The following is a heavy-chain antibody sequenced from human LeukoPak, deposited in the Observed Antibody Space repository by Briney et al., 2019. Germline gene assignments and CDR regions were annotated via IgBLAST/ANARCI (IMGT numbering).Heavy chain of an antibody. D-gene: IGHD1-1*01. Sequence: GGSLRLSCAASGFTFSSYGMHWVRQAPGKGLEWVVVIWYDGSNKYYADSVKGRFTIPRDNSKNTLYLQMNSLRAEDTAVYYCARDFSGTVYYFDYWGQGTLVTISS. CDR3: ARDFSGTVYYFDY. J-gene: IGHJ4*02. V-gene: IGHV3-33*01. CDR1: GFTFSSYG. CDR2: IWYDGSNK.